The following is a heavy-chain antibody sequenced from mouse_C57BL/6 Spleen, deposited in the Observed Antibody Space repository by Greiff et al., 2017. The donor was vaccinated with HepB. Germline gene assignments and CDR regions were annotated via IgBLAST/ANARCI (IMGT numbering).Heavy chain of an antibody. CDR1: GFTFSDYY. D-gene: IGHD1-1*01. Sequence: EVKLVESEGGLVQPGSSLKLSCTASGFTFSDYYMAWVRQVPEKGLEWVANINYDGSSTYYLDSLKSRFIISRDNAKNILYLQMSSLKSEDTATYYCARVYVWYFDVWGTGTTVTVSS. CDR2: INYDGSST. V-gene: IGHV5-16*01. J-gene: IGHJ1*03. CDR3: ARVYVWYFDV.